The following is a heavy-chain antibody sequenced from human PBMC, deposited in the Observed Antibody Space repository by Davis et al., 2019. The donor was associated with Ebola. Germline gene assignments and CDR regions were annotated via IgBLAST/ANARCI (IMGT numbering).Heavy chain of an antibody. J-gene: IGHJ4*02. D-gene: IGHD5-12*01. CDR1: GYTFTNYG. Sequence: AASVKVSCKASGYTFTNYGVTWVRQAPGQGLEWMGWINPHNGNTNYAQNVQGRVTMTTDTSTSTAYMEVGSLRSDDTAVYYCARETAVVATTDDYWGQGTLVTVSS. V-gene: IGHV1-18*04. CDR2: INPHNGNT. CDR3: ARETAVVATTDDY.